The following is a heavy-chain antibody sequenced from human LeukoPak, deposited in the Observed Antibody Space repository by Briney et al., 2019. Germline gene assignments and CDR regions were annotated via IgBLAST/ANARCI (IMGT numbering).Heavy chain of an antibody. Sequence: GGSLRLSCAASGFTFSDYYMSWIRQAPGKGLEWVSYISSSGSTIYYADSVKGRFTISRDNAKNSLYLQMNSLRAEDTAVYYCAKDGGLQYFDWSYFDYWGQGTLVTVSS. J-gene: IGHJ4*02. CDR3: AKDGGLQYFDWSYFDY. D-gene: IGHD3-9*01. CDR2: ISSSGSTI. V-gene: IGHV3-11*01. CDR1: GFTFSDYY.